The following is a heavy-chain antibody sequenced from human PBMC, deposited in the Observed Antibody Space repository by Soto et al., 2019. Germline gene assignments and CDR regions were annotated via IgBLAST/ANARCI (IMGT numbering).Heavy chain of an antibody. D-gene: IGHD2-2*01. J-gene: IGHJ5*02. CDR1: GGSISSVSYY. Sequence: QLQLQESGPGLVKPSETLSLTCTVSGGSISSVSYYWGWIRQPPGKGLEWIGRIYYSGSAYYRPSLNSRVTMSIDKSKNKLSLKLSSVTAADTAVYSCARLHCNSPNCVPLDPWGQGTLVTVSS. CDR2: IYYSGSA. V-gene: IGHV4-39*01. CDR3: ARLHCNSPNCVPLDP.